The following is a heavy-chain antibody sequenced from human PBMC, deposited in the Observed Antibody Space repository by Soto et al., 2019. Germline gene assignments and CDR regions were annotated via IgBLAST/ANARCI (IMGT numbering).Heavy chain of an antibody. J-gene: IGHJ4*02. V-gene: IGHV4-38-2*01. D-gene: IGHD1-26*01. Sequence: SETLSLTCAVSGYSISSGYYWGWIRQPPGKGLEWIGSIYHSGSTYYNPSLKSRVTISVDTSKNQFSLKLSSVTAADTAVYYCARREEVGYFDYWGQGTLVTVSS. CDR1: GYSISSGYY. CDR2: IYHSGST. CDR3: ARREEVGYFDY.